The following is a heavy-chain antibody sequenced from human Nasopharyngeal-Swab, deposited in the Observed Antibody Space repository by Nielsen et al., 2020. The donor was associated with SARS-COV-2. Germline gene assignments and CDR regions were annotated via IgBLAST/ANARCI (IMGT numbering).Heavy chain of an antibody. J-gene: IGHJ3*02. Sequence: GESLKISCAASGFTFSSYAMHWVRQAPGKGLEWVAVISYDGSNKYYADSVKGRFTISRDNSKNTLYLQMNSLRAEDTAVYYCAAKLASYYYDSSGYPPPGAFDIWGQGTMVTVSS. CDR3: AAKLASYYYDSSGYPPPGAFDI. CDR1: GFTFSSYA. D-gene: IGHD3-22*01. V-gene: IGHV3-30-3*01. CDR2: ISYDGSNK.